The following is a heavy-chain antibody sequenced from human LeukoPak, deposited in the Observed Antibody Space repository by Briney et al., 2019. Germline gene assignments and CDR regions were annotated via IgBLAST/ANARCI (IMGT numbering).Heavy chain of an antibody. CDR3: ARAPDSSGYYYYFDY. D-gene: IGHD3-22*01. Sequence: GRSLRLSCGASGFTFSRYAMNWVRQAPGQGREWVAIISYGGNNQYYAESVKGRFTISRDNTKDTVYLQMNSLRPEDTAVYHCARAPDSSGYYYYFDYWGQGALVTVSS. CDR1: GFTFSRYA. J-gene: IGHJ4*02. V-gene: IGHV3-30-3*01. CDR2: ISYGGNNQ.